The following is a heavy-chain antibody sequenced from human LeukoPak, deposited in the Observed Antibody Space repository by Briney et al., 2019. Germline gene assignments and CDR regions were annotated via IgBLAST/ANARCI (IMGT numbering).Heavy chain of an antibody. CDR1: GYTFTSYD. Sequence: ASVKVSCKASGYTFTSYDINWVRQATGQGLEWMGWMNPNSGNTGYAQKFQGRVTITRNTSISTAYMELSSLRSEDTAVYYCARASRPDYSKDYWGQGTLVTVSS. J-gene: IGHJ4*02. CDR3: ARASRPDYSKDY. V-gene: IGHV1-8*03. CDR2: MNPNSGNT. D-gene: IGHD4-11*01.